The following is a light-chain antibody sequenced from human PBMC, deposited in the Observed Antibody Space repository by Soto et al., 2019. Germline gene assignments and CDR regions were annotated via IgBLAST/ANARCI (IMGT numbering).Light chain of an antibody. V-gene: IGLV6-57*04. CDR2: EDN. CDR1: SGSIASKY. J-gene: IGLJ2*01. CDR3: QSYDSSNWV. Sequence: NFMLTQPHSVSESPGKTVIISCTRSSGSIASKYVQWYQQRPGSAPTTIIYEDNERPSGVPDRFSGSIDSSSNSASLTISGLKTEDEADYYCQSYDSSNWVFGGGTKLTVL.